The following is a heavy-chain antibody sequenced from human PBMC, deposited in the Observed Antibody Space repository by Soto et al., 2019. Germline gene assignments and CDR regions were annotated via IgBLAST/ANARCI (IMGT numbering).Heavy chain of an antibody. Sequence: QVQLVQSGAEVKKPGSSVKVSCKASGGTFSSYTISWVRQAPGQGLEWMGRIIPILGIANYAQKFQGRVTITADKSTSTAYMELSSLRSEDTDVYYCARDNVEMATIGFDYWGQGTLVTVSS. D-gene: IGHD5-12*01. CDR3: ARDNVEMATIGFDY. CDR1: GGTFSSYT. J-gene: IGHJ4*02. V-gene: IGHV1-69*08. CDR2: IIPILGIA.